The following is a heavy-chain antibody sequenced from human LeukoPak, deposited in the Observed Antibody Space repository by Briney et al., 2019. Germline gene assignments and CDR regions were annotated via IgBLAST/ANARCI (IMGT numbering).Heavy chain of an antibody. CDR1: GYSISSGYY. CDR3: ARVTSSSSTYYFDY. Sequence: SETLSLTCTVYGYSISSGYYWGWIRQPPGKGLEWIGSIYHSGSTYYNPSLKSRVTISVDTSKNQFSLKLSSVTAADTAVYYCARVTSSSSTYYFDYWGQGTLVTVPS. V-gene: IGHV4-38-2*02. J-gene: IGHJ4*02. D-gene: IGHD6-6*01. CDR2: IYHSGST.